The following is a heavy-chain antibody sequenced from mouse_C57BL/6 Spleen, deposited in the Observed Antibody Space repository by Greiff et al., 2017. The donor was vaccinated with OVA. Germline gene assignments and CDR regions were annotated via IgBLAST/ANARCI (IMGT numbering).Heavy chain of an antibody. CDR2: INPGSGGT. J-gene: IGHJ4*01. Sequence: VQRVESGAELVRPGTSVKVSCKASGYAFTNYLIEWVKQRPGQGLEWIGVINPGSGGTNYNEKFKGKATLTADKSSSTAYMQLSSLTSEDSAVYFCARSPYYYGSSPYAMDYWGQGTSVTVAS. CDR3: ARSPYYYGSSPYAMDY. D-gene: IGHD1-1*01. V-gene: IGHV1-54*01. CDR1: GYAFTNYL.